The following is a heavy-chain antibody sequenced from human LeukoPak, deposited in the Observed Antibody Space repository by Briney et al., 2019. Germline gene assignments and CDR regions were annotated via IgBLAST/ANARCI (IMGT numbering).Heavy chain of an antibody. D-gene: IGHD2-21*02. Sequence: SGGSLRLSCAASGFTFSSYGMHWVRQAPGKGLEWVAVISYGGSNKYYTDSVKGRFTISRDNSKNTLYLQMNSLRAEDTAVYYCAKDRVEVTCFDYWGQGTLVTVSS. CDR2: ISYGGSNK. CDR3: AKDRVEVTCFDY. J-gene: IGHJ4*02. V-gene: IGHV3-30*18. CDR1: GFTFSSYG.